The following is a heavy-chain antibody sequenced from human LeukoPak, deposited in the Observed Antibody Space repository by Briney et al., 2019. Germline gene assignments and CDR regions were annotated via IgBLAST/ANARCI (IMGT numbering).Heavy chain of an antibody. CDR1: GYSISSGYY. D-gene: IGHD2-2*01. CDR3: ARTRREYQLLSFDS. J-gene: IGHJ4*02. Sequence: PSETLSLTCAVSGYSISSGYYWGWIRQPPGKGLEWIGSIYHSGSTYYNPSLKSRVTISVDTSKNQFSLKLSSVTAADTAVYYCARTRREYQLLSFDSWGQGTLVTVSS. CDR2: IYHSGST. V-gene: IGHV4-38-2*01.